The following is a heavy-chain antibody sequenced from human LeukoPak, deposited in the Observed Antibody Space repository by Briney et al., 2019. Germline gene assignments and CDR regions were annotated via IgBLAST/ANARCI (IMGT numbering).Heavy chain of an antibody. CDR1: GGSISSSSYY. CDR2: IYYSGST. CDR3: ARRECSSSSDY. Sequence: SETLSLTCTVSGGSISSSSYYWGWIRQPPGKGLEWIGSIYYSGSTYYNPSLKSRVTISVDTSKNQFSLKLSSVTAADTAVYYCARRECSSSSDYWGQGTLVTVSS. D-gene: IGHD6-6*01. J-gene: IGHJ4*02. V-gene: IGHV4-39*01.